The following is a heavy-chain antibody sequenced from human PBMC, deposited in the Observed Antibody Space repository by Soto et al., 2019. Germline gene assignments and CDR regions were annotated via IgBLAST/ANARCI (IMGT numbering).Heavy chain of an antibody. D-gene: IGHD3-10*01. CDR1: GGSISSGGYY. CDR3: ARQGFGELHGLVDV. J-gene: IGHJ6*02. V-gene: IGHV4-31*03. CDR2: IYYSGST. Sequence: TLSLTCTVSGGSISSGGYYWSRIRQHPGKGLEWIGYIYYSGSTYYNPSLKSRVTISVDTSKNQFSLKLSSVTAADTAVYYCARQGFGELHGLVDVWGQGTTVTVSS.